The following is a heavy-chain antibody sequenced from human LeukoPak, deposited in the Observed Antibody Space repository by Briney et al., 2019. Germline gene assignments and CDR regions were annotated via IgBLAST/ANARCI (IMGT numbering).Heavy chain of an antibody. CDR3: ARGRDYDSTTYWGDYYMDV. J-gene: IGHJ6*03. CDR2: IYYSGST. CDR1: GDSISSYSDF. D-gene: IGHD2/OR15-2a*01. Sequence: PSETLSLTCTVSGDSISSYSDFWGWIRQPPGKGLEWIGSIYYSGSTYSNPSLKSRVTISVDTSKNQFSLKLSSVTVADTAVYYCARGRDYDSTTYWGDYYMDVWGKGTTVTVSS. V-gene: IGHV4-39*01.